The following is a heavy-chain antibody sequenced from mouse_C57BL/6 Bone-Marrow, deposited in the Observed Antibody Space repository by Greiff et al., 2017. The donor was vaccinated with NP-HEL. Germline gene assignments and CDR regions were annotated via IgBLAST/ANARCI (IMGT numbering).Heavy chain of an antibody. J-gene: IGHJ4*01. CDR3: ERGDYGSRRFWYGMDY. Sequence: QVQLQQSGAELVKPGASVKISCKASGYAFSSYWMNWVKERPGKGLEWIGQIYPGDGDTKYNGKIKGKATLTADKSSSTAYMQISSLTSEDSAVFFGERGDYGSRRFWYGMDYGGGGTAAPVTS. V-gene: IGHV1-80*01. CDR2: IYPGDGDT. CDR1: GYAFSSYW. D-gene: IGHD1-1*01.